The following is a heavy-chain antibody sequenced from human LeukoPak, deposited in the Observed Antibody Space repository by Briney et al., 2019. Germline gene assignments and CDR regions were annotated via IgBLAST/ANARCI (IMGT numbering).Heavy chain of an antibody. CDR3: AKTSGVIVVVITVYYFDY. J-gene: IGHJ4*02. Sequence: GGSLRLSCAASGFTFSSSAMSWVRLAPGKGLEWVSTISGSGSSTYYADSVKGRFTISRDNSKNTLYLQMNSLRAEDTAVYYCAKTSGVIVVVITVYYFDYWGQGTLVTVSS. CDR1: GFTFSSSA. V-gene: IGHV3-23*01. CDR2: ISGSGSST. D-gene: IGHD3-22*01.